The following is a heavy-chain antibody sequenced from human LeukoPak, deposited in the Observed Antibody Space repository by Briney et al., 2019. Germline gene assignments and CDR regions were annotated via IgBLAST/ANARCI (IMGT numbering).Heavy chain of an antibody. CDR3: AREKYDFWSGSSYYYYMDV. CDR2: IYTSGST. V-gene: IGHV4-61*02. J-gene: IGHJ6*03. CDR1: GGSISSGSYY. Sequence: SETLSLTCTVSGGSISSGSYYWSWIRQPAGKGLEWIGRIYTSGSTNYNPSLKSRVTISVDTSKNQFSLKLSSVTAADTAVYYCAREKYDFWSGSSYYYYMDVWGKGTTVTVSS. D-gene: IGHD3-3*01.